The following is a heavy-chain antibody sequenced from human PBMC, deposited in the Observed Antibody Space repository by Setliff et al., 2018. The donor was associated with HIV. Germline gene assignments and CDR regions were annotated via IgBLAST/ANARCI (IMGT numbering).Heavy chain of an antibody. CDR1: GGSISSSSYY. CDR2: INDSGDT. CDR3: ARRAYYDFWSGFYLSIANRFDS. V-gene: IGHV4-39*07. J-gene: IGHJ5*01. Sequence: PSETLSLTCTVSGGSISSSSYYWGWVRQPPGKGLEWIGEINDSGDTNYTPSLKSRVTISVDKSMNQFSLKLTSVTDADTAVYYCARRAYYDFWSGFYLSIANRFDSWGQGILITVSS. D-gene: IGHD3-3*01.